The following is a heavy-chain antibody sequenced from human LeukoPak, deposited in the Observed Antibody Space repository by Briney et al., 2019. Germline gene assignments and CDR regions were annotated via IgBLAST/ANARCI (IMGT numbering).Heavy chain of an antibody. CDR3: AKGAAKAGIDY. J-gene: IGHJ4*02. D-gene: IGHD6-25*01. V-gene: IGHV3-23*01. Sequence: KXXESLSAFRGSALTTYYADSVTARFTLSRANSKNPLYLQMNSLRAEDTAVYYCAKGAAKAGIDYWGQGTLVTVSS. CDR2: FRGSALTT.